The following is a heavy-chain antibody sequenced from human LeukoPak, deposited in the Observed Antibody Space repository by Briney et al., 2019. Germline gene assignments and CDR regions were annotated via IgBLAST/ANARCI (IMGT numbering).Heavy chain of an antibody. CDR3: ARNGYYSADY. D-gene: IGHD4-17*01. Sequence: SETLSLTCTVSGGSVSSSTYYWGWIRQPPGKGLEWIATIYYSGSTYYSPSLKSRVTISVDTSKNQFSLKLSSVTAADTAVYYCARNGYYSADYWGQGTLVTVSS. V-gene: IGHV4-39*07. CDR1: GGSVSSSTYY. J-gene: IGHJ4*02. CDR2: IYYSGST.